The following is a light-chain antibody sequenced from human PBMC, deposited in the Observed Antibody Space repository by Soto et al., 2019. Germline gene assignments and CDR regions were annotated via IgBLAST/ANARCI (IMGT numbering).Light chain of an antibody. V-gene: IGLV2-14*01. J-gene: IGLJ3*02. Sequence: QAVVTQPASVSGSPGQSITISCTGTSSDVGGYNYVSWYQQHPGKAPKLMIYDVSNRPSGVSNRFSGSKSGNTASLTISGLQAEDEADYYCSSYTSSSTPQWVFGGGTKLTVL. CDR3: SSYTSSSTPQWV. CDR1: SSDVGGYNY. CDR2: DVS.